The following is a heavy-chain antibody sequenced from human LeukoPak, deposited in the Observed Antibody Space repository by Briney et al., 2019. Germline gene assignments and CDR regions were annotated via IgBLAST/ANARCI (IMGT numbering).Heavy chain of an antibody. CDR1: GINFSNKA. CDR2: IRGSGGTT. V-gene: IGHV3-23*01. Sequence: GGSLLLSCASSGINFSNKAMSWVRQAPGKGVEWVSTIRGSGGTTYYADSVKGPFTISRDNSKNTVYLQMTGLRAEDTAVYYCARHCDYWGQGTLVTVSS. CDR3: ARHCDY. J-gene: IGHJ4*02.